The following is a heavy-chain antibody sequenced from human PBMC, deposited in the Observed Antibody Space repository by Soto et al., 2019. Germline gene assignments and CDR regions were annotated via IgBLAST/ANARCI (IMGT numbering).Heavy chain of an antibody. D-gene: IGHD3-22*01. J-gene: IGHJ6*03. CDR2: FDPEDGET. V-gene: IGHV1-24*01. Sequence: ASVKVSCKVSGYTLTELSMHWVRQAPGKGLEWMGGFDPEDGETIYAQKFQGRVTMTEDTSTDTAYMELSSLRSEDTAVYYCATGLLYYYYYMDVCGKATTVTGSS. CDR3: ATGLLYYYYYMDV. CDR1: GYTLTELS.